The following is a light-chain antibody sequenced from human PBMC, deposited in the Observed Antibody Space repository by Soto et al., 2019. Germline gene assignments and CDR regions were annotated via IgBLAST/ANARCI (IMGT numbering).Light chain of an antibody. CDR1: SSNIGAGYD. J-gene: IGLJ3*02. Sequence: QSVLTQPPSVSGAPGQRVTISCTGSSSNIGAGYDVHWYQQLPGTAPKLLIYGNSNRPSGVPDRFSGSKSGTSASLAITGLQAEDEADYYCQSYANSLSGSVFGGGTKVTV. V-gene: IGLV1-40*01. CDR3: QSYANSLSGSV. CDR2: GNS.